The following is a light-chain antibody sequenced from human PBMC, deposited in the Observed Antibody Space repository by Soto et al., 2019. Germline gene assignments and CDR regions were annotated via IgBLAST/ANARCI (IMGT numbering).Light chain of an antibody. CDR3: QQYNSYIT. Sequence: DIQMTQSPSTPSASVGDRVTITCRASQSISNWLAWYQQKPGKAPKLLIYDASNSLVGGLESRFSGSGSGTEFTLTISNLQPDDFATYYCQQYNSYITFGGGTKVEVK. J-gene: IGKJ4*01. V-gene: IGKV1-5*01. CDR2: DASN. CDR1: QSISNW.